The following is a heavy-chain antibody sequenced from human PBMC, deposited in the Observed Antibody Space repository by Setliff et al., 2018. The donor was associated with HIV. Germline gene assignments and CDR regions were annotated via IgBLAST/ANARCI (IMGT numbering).Heavy chain of an antibody. J-gene: IGHJ4*02. CDR3: TSPIWF. Sequence: GGSLRLSCAASGFTFSYYSMNWVRQAPGKGLEWVGRIKSKRDGGTTDYTTSVKGRFIISRDDSKNTLYLQMNSLKTEDTAVYYCTSPIWFGDQGALVTVSS. CDR2: IKSKRDGGTT. CDR1: GFTFSYYS. D-gene: IGHD3-10*01. V-gene: IGHV3-15*01.